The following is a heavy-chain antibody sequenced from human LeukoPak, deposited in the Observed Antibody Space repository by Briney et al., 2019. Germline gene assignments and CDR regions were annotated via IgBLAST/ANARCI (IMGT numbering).Heavy chain of an antibody. V-gene: IGHV3-7*01. CDR3: VRALGSSSSDY. CDR2: IKEDGSEK. J-gene: IGHJ4*02. Sequence: GGSLRLSCAASGFTFTHSWMSSVRQAPGKGLEWLANIKEDGSEKYYVDSVEGRFTISRDNAKNSVSLQMNSLRGEDTAVYYCVRALGSSSSDYWGQGTLVTVSS. D-gene: IGHD6-6*01. CDR1: GFTFTHSW.